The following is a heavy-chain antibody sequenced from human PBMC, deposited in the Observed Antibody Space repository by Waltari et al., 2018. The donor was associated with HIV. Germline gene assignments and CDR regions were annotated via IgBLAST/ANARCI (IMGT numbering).Heavy chain of an antibody. V-gene: IGHV3-15*01. CDR2: IKSKTDGGTT. Sequence: APGKGLEWVGRIKSKTDGGTTDYAAPVKGRFTISRDDSKNTLYLQMNSLKTEDTAVYYCTTPVGGYNSGLGYWGQGTLVTVSS. CDR3: TTPVGGYNSGLGY. D-gene: IGHD5-12*01. J-gene: IGHJ4*02.